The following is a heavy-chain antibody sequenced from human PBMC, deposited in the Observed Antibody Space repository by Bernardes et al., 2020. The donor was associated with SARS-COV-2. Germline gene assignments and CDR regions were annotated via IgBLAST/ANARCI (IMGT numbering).Heavy chain of an antibody. J-gene: IGHJ4*02. CDR1: GFTFSSYA. V-gene: IGHV3-30*04. D-gene: IGHD2-2*02. CDR2: ISYDGSNK. Sequence: GGSLRLSCAASGFTFSSYAMHWVRQAPGKGLEWVAVISYDGSNKYYADSVKGRFTISRDNSKNTLYLQMNSLRAEDTAVYYCAREDRYCSSTSCYTGMDYGAQGTLVTV. CDR3: AREDRYCSSTSCYTGMDY.